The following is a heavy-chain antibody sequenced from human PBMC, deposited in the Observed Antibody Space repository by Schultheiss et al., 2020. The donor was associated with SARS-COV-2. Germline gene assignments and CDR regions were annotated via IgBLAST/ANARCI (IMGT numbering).Heavy chain of an antibody. V-gene: IGHV3-23*01. CDR1: GFTFSSYS. CDR2: ISGSGGST. J-gene: IGHJ6*02. Sequence: GSLRLSCAASGFTFSSYSMNWVRQAPGKGLEWVSAISGSGGSTYYADSVKGRFTISRDNSKNTLYLQMNSLRAEDTAVYYCATVITMVQGVIMYYYGMDVWGQGTTVTVSS. D-gene: IGHD3-10*01. CDR3: ATVITMVQGVIMYYYGMDV.